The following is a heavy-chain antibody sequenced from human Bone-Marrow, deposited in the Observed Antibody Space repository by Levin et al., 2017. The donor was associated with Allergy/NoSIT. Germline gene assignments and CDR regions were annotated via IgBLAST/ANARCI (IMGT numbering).Heavy chain of an antibody. J-gene: IGHJ5*02. CDR2: LSSSGDHR. D-gene: IGHD4-17*01. CDR3: VKYTMTSSLGET. Sequence: QPGGSLRLSCAASGFTFSTYAMAWVRQSPGKGLEWVSGLSSSGDHRFYADFVKGRFTISRDNSRDTLFLQMNSLRAEDTAVYYCVKYTMTSSLGETWGQGILVTVSS. CDR1: GFTFSTYA. V-gene: IGHV3-23*01.